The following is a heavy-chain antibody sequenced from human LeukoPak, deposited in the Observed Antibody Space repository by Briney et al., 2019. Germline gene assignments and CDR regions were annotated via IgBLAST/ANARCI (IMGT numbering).Heavy chain of an antibody. CDR2: INHSGST. CDR1: GGSFSGYY. V-gene: IGHV4-34*01. D-gene: IGHD3-10*01. Sequence: SETLSLTCAVYGGSFSGYYWSWIHQPPGKGLEWIGEINHSGSTNYNPSLKSRVTISVDTSKNQFSLKLSSVTAADTAVYYCARRGRDRRNWFDPWGQGTLVTVSS. J-gene: IGHJ5*02. CDR3: ARRGRDRRNWFDP.